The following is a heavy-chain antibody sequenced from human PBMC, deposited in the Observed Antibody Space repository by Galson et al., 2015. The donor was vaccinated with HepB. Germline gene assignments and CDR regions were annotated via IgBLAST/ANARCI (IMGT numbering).Heavy chain of an antibody. CDR2: IKQDGSEK. CDR1: GFTFSSYW. Sequence: SLRLSCAASGFTFSSYWMSWVRQAPGKGLEWVANIKQDGSEKYYVDSVKGRFTISRDNAKNSLYLQMNSLRAEDTAVYYCARDRSYDFWSGYSWFDPWGQGTLVTVSS. V-gene: IGHV3-7*01. CDR3: ARDRSYDFWSGYSWFDP. J-gene: IGHJ5*02. D-gene: IGHD3-3*01.